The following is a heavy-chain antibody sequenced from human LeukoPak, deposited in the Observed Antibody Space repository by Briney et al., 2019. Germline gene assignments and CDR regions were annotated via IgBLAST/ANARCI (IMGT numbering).Heavy chain of an antibody. CDR3: ANRRDGYIHFDY. CDR1: GGTFSSYT. J-gene: IGHJ4*02. V-gene: IGHV1-69*02. CDR2: IIPILGIA. D-gene: IGHD5-24*01. Sequence: ASVKVSCKASGGTFSSYTISWVRQAPGQGLDWMGRIIPILGIANYAQKFQGRVTITADKSTNTAYMELSSLRSEDTAVYYCANRRDGYIHFDYWGQGTLVTVSS.